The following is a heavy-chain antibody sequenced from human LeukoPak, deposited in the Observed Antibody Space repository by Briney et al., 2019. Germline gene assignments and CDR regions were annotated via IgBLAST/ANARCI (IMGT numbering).Heavy chain of an antibody. D-gene: IGHD3-22*01. CDR2: IWYDGSNK. CDR1: GFTFSTSG. V-gene: IGHV3-33*01. CDR3: ARARGVSTGYRPIDY. Sequence: GGSLRLSCAASGFTFSTSGMHWVRQAPGKGLEWVAVIWYDGSNKHYAESVKGRFSISRDNSKSTLYLQMDSLRAEDTAVYYCARARGVSTGYRPIDYWGQGTLVTVSS. J-gene: IGHJ4*02.